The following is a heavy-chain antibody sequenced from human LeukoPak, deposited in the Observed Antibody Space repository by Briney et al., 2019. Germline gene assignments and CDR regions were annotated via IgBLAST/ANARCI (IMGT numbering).Heavy chain of an antibody. D-gene: IGHD5-18*01. CDR2: VSGSGDNT. Sequence: GGSLRLSCAASGFTFSSHAMSWVRQAPGEGLEWFSAVSGSGDNTYYADSVKGRFTISRDNSKNTLYLHMSSLRAEDTAVYYCACTAYYYYYLDVWGKGTTVTVSS. V-gene: IGHV3-23*01. CDR1: GFTFSSHA. J-gene: IGHJ6*03. CDR3: ACTAYYYYYLDV.